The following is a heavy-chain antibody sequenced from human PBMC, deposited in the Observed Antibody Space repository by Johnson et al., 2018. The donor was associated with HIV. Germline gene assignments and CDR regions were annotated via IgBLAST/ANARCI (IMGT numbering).Heavy chain of an antibody. V-gene: IGHV3-11*01. D-gene: IGHD6-19*01. CDR1: GFRFSDYY. CDR2: ISSSGSTI. J-gene: IGHJ3*02. CDR3: ARDGVYSSPHDAFDI. Sequence: QLVESGGGLVKPRGSLRLSCAGSGFRFSDYYMSWIRQAPGKGLEWVSYISSSGSTIYYADFVKGRFTISRDNAKKSLYLHMDNLRIEDTAVYYCARDGVYSSPHDAFDIWGQGTMVTVSS.